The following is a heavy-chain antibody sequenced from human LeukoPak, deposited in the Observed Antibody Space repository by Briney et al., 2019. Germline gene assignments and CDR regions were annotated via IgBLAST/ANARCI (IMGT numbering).Heavy chain of an antibody. Sequence: SETLSLTCTVSGGSISSYYWSWIRQPPGKGLEWIGEINHSGSTNYNPSLKSRVTISVDTSKNQFSLKLSSVTAADTAVYYCAGVQITAGFYEYYYDSSGSRSPYFDYWGQGTLVTVSS. V-gene: IGHV4-34*01. J-gene: IGHJ4*02. CDR1: GGSISSYY. D-gene: IGHD3-22*01. CDR3: AGVQITAGFYEYYYDSSGSRSPYFDY. CDR2: INHSGST.